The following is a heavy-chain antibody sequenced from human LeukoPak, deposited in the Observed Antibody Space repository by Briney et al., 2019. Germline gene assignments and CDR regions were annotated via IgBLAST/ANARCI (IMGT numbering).Heavy chain of an antibody. J-gene: IGHJ3*02. CDR2: INHSGST. CDR3: ASWTSDAFDI. V-gene: IGHV4-34*01. Sequence: SETLSLTCAVYGGSFSGYYWSWIRQPPGKGQEWIGEINHSGSTNYNPSLKSRVTISVDTSKNQFSLKLSSVTAADTAVYYCASWTSDAFDIWGQGTMVTVSS. D-gene: IGHD1-1*01. CDR1: GGSFSGYY.